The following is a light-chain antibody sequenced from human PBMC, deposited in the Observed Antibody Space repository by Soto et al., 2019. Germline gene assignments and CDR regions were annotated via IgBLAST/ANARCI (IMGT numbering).Light chain of an antibody. CDR3: SSYAGSDNYV. J-gene: IGLJ1*01. CDR2: EVS. V-gene: IGLV2-8*01. Sequence: QSALTQPPSASGSPGQSVTISCAGTSSDVGGYDYVSWYQQHPGKAPKLIIYEVSKRPSGVPDRFFGSKSGNTASLTVSGLQAEDGADYYCSSYAGSDNYVFGTGTKVTVL. CDR1: SSDVGGYDY.